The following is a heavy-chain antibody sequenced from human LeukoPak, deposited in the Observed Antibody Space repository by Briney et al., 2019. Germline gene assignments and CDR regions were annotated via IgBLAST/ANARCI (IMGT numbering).Heavy chain of an antibody. V-gene: IGHV3-21*01. D-gene: IGHD3-10*01. Sequence: PGGSLRLSCAASGFSFSSYSMNWVRQAPGKGLEWVSSISSSSSYIYYADSVKGRFTISRDNAKNSLYLQMNSLRAEDTAVYYCARAVLLWFGESHYFDYWGQGTLVTVSS. CDR1: GFSFSSYS. CDR2: ISSSSSYI. CDR3: ARAVLLWFGESHYFDY. J-gene: IGHJ4*02.